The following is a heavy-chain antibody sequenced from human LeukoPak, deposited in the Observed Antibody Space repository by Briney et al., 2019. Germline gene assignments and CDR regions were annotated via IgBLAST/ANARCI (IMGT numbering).Heavy chain of an antibody. D-gene: IGHD3-3*01. Sequence: ASVKVSYKASGYTFTSYGISWVRQAPGQGLEWMGWISIYNGNTDYAQKLRGRVTMTTDTSTSTAYMELRSLRSDDTAVYYCARITYDFWSGYYMPDDPWGQGTLVTVSS. CDR3: ARITYDFWSGYYMPDDP. CDR2: ISIYNGNT. V-gene: IGHV1-18*01. J-gene: IGHJ5*02. CDR1: GYTFTSYG.